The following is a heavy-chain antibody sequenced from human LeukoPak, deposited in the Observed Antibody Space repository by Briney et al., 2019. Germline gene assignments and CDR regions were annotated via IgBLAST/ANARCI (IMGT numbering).Heavy chain of an antibody. D-gene: IGHD3-22*01. Sequence: PGGSLRLSCSASGFTFSYYAMHWVRQPAGKGLEFFSGISSNGGSTYYADSLKGRVTVSRDNSNNTLYLQMSSLRAEGTAIYYCAKGPTYDSLPYYFDYWGQGTLVTVSS. CDR2: ISSNGGST. CDR3: AKGPTYDSLPYYFDY. J-gene: IGHJ4*02. V-gene: IGHV3-64D*09. CDR1: GFTFSYYA.